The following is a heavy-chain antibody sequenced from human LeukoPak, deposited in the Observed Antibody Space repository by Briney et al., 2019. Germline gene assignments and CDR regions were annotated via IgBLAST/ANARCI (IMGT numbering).Heavy chain of an antibody. V-gene: IGHV3-74*01. D-gene: IGHD5-12*01. J-gene: IGHJ6*03. Sequence: GGSRRLSCAASGFTFSSYWMHWVRQAPGKGLVWVSRVNSDGTGTTYADSVEGRFTISRDNAKNTVYLQMHSRRAEDTAIYYCIRTLIVATSPYMTVGGKGTTVTVSS. CDR2: VNSDGTGT. CDR1: GFTFSSYW. CDR3: IRTLIVATSPYMTV.